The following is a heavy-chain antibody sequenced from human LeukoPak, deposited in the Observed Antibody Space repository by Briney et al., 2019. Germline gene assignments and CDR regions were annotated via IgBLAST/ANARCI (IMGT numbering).Heavy chain of an antibody. J-gene: IGHJ4*02. CDR1: GYTFTSYG. CDR2: ISAYNGNT. V-gene: IGHV1-18*01. Sequence: GASVKVSCKASGYTFTSYGISWVRQAPGQGLEWMGWISAYNGNTNYAQKLQGRVTMTTDTSTSTVYMELSSLRSEDTAVYYCARVGRYYGSGSHPEYWGQGTLVTVSS. D-gene: IGHD3-10*01. CDR3: ARVGRYYGSGSHPEY.